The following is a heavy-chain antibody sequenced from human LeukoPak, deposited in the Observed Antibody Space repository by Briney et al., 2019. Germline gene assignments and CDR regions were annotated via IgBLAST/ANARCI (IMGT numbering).Heavy chain of an antibody. D-gene: IGHD3-22*01. V-gene: IGHV3-23*01. CDR1: GFTFSSYA. J-gene: IGHJ4*02. CDR2: ISGSAGST. CDR3: SKYIPSSSGYDY. Sequence: SGGSLRLSCAASGFTFSSYAMSGVRQAPGKGLEWVSVISGSAGSTYYADSVKGRFTISRDNSKNTLYLQMNSLRAGDTAVYYWSKYIPSSSGYDYWGQGTLVTVSS.